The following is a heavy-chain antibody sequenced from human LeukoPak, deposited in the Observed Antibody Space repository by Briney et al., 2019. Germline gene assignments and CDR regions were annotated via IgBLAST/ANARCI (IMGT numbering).Heavy chain of an antibody. CDR2: IYHSGST. CDR1: GGSISSYY. D-gene: IGHD1-1*01. J-gene: IGHJ3*02. CDR3: ARDRRYSDDAFDI. V-gene: IGHV4-59*12. Sequence: SETLSLTCTVSGGSISSYYWSWIRQPPGKGLEWIGYIYHSGSTYYNPSLKSRVTISVDRSKNQFSLKLSSVTAADTAVYYCARDRRYSDDAFDIWGQGTMVTVSS.